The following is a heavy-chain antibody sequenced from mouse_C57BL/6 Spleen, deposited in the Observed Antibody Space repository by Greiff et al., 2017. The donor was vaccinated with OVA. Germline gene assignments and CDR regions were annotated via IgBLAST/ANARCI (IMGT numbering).Heavy chain of an antibody. CDR1: GYTFTDYY. J-gene: IGHJ2*01. CDR2: IGPGSGST. CDR3: AREGFYDGYAYYFDY. D-gene: IGHD2-3*01. V-gene: IGHV1-77*01. Sequence: QVQLKQSGAELVKPGASVKISCKASGYTFTDYYINWVKQRPGQGLEWIGKIGPGSGSTYYNEKFKGKATLTADKSSSTAYLQLSSLTSEDTAIYYCAREGFYDGYAYYFDYWGQGTTLTVSS.